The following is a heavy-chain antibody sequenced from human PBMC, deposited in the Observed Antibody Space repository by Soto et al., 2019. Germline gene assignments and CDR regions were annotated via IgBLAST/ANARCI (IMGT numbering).Heavy chain of an antibody. Sequence: QVQLVQSGAEVKNPGASMKVSCKASGDIFTGHCMHWVRLAPGQGLEWMGWSNPKTGDTGYVKKFESRVTLTRDTSINTAYMDLNSLISDDTDVYYCVSGGSMTVAATIKTPFDIGGQGTMVTVSS. D-gene: IGHD6-19*01. CDR2: SNPKTGDT. V-gene: IGHV1-2*02. CDR3: VSGGSMTVAATIKTPFDI. J-gene: IGHJ3*02. CDR1: GDIFTGHC.